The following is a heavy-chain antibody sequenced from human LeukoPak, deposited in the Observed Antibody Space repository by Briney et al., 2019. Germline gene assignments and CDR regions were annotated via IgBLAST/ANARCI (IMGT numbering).Heavy chain of an antibody. CDR2: MKSNNGHT. CDR1: GYTFTDYD. J-gene: IGHJ4*02. CDR3: ARGPPNWGMVGY. D-gene: IGHD7-27*01. V-gene: IGHV1-8*01. Sequence: GASVKVSCKASGYTFTDYDFNWVRQAPGQGLEWMGWMKSNNGHTGYAQKFQGRVTMTRDTSISTAYMELSSLTFEDTAVYYCARGPPNWGMVGYWGQGTLVTVSS.